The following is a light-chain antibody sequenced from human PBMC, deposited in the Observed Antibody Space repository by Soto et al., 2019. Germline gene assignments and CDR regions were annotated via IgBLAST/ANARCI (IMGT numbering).Light chain of an antibody. V-gene: IGKV3-20*01. Sequence: EIVLTQSPGTQSLSPGERATLSCRSSQSVSNSYLAWYQQKPGQAPRLLIYGASSRATGIPDRFSGSGSGTDFTLTISRLEPEDFAVYYCQQYGRSTWTFGQGTKVDIK. CDR2: GAS. CDR1: QSVSNSY. J-gene: IGKJ1*01. CDR3: QQYGRSTWT.